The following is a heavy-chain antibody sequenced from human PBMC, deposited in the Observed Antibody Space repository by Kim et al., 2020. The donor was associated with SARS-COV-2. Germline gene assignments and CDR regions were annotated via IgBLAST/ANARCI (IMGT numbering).Heavy chain of an antibody. V-gene: IGHV3-43*01. CDR3: AKDIEGYDYIWGSYPYY. D-gene: IGHD3-16*01. J-gene: IGHJ4*02. Sequence: VKGRFTISRDNSKNSLYLQMNSLRTEDTALYYCAKDIEGYDYIWGSYPYYWGQGTLVTVSS.